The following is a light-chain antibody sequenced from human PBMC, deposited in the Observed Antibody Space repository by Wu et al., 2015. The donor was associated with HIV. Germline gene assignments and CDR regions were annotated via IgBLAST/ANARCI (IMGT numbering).Light chain of an antibody. CDR1: QIITTS. V-gene: IGKV1-5*03. Sequence: DIQMTQSPSTLSAYIGDRVTITCQASQIITTSLAWFQQKPGKAPKLLISRTSILEGGVPSRFSGGGSGTEFTLTISSLQPDDFATYYCQQYSTFSVTFGLGDQAGDQT. CDR3: QQYSTFSVT. J-gene: IGKJ2*01. CDR2: RTS.